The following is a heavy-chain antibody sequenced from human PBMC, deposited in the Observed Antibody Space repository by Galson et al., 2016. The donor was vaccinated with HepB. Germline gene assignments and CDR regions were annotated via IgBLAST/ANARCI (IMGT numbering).Heavy chain of an antibody. CDR3: AISYTGWYGGVFAY. V-gene: IGHV1-2*04. J-gene: IGHJ4*02. Sequence: SVKVSCKASGYTFTGYYMHRVRQAPGQGLEWMGWISPNSGATNYAQNFQGWVTMTRDTSISTAYMELSRLRSDDTAVYYCAISYTGWYGGVFAYWGQGTLVTVSS. CDR1: GYTFTGYY. CDR2: ISPNSGAT. D-gene: IGHD6-19*01.